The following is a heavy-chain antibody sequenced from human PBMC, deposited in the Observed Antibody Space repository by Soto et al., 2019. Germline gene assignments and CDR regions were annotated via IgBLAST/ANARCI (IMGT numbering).Heavy chain of an antibody. CDR2: LYDVDGS. Sequence: VQLVESGGGLIQPGESLRLSCAAFGLTISGKKYVAWVRQAPGKGLDWVSALYDVDGSFYADSVKGRFTTSSDSSKTTVYLQMNDLRPDDTAVYYCATWHEREHAYDVWGQGTTVTVSS. V-gene: IGHV3-53*01. CDR3: ATWHEREHAYDV. CDR1: GLTISGKKY. J-gene: IGHJ3*01. D-gene: IGHD1-1*01.